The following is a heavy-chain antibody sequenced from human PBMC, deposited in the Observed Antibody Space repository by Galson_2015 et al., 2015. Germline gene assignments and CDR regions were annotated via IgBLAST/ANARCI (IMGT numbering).Heavy chain of an antibody. CDR1: GGSISSSNW. V-gene: IGHV4-4*02. D-gene: IGHD3-22*01. J-gene: IGHJ3*02. CDR3: ARDRAYYYDSSGVISRERAFDI. CDR2: IYHSGST. Sequence: SETLSLTCAVSGGSISSSNWWSWVRQPPGKGLEWIGEIYHSGSTNYNPSLKSRVTISVDKSKNQFSLKLSSVTAADTAVYYCARDRAYYYDSSGVISRERAFDIWGQGTMVTVSS.